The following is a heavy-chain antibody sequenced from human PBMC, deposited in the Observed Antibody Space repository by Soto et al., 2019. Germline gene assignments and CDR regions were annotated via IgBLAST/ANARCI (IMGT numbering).Heavy chain of an antibody. Sequence: QMQLVQSGAEAKTPGSSVKVSCKASGGSLNNYAVSWVRQAPGQGLEWMGRIIPLFGKADYARKLQGRVTLTADKYTNTTYMELSSLRSEDTAMYFCARDGSYCTNGVCFYYLDYWGQGTLVTVSS. CDR1: GGSLNNYA. D-gene: IGHD2-8*01. CDR2: IIPLFGKA. J-gene: IGHJ4*02. CDR3: ARDGSYCTNGVCFYYLDY. V-gene: IGHV1-69*06.